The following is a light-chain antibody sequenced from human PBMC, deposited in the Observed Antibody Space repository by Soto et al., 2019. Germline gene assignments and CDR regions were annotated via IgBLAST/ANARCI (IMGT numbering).Light chain of an antibody. CDR1: QSVSSY. CDR3: QQRTDWPPT. CDR2: DVS. J-gene: IGKJ1*01. V-gene: IGKV3-11*01. Sequence: EIVLTQSPATLTLSPGERATLSCRASQSVSSYLTWYQQKPGQAPRLLIYDVSNRATGIPARFSGSGSGTDFTLTISSLEPEDFAVYYCQQRTDWPPTFGQGTKVEI.